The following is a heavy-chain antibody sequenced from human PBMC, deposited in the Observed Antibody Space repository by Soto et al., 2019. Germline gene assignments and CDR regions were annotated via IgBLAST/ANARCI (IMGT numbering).Heavy chain of an antibody. CDR1: GFTFSSYA. D-gene: IGHD4-4*01. CDR3: AKEGGGSTVTYYYYYMDV. Sequence: EVQLLESGGGLVQPGGSLRLSCAASGFTFSSYAMSWVRQAPGKGLEWVSAISGSGGSTYYADSVKGRFTISRDNSKNTLYRQMNSLRAEDTAVYYCAKEGGGSTVTYYYYYMDVWGKGTTVTVSS. J-gene: IGHJ6*03. V-gene: IGHV3-23*01. CDR2: ISGSGGST.